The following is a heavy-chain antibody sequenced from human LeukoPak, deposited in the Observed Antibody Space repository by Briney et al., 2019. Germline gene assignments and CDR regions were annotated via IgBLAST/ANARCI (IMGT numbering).Heavy chain of an antibody. V-gene: IGHV1-69*04. Sequence: SVKVSCKASGGTFSSYAISWVRQAPGQGLEWMGRIIPILGIANYAQKFQGRVTITADKSTSTAYMELSSLRSEDTAVYCCAREAPIVGATTFDYWGQGTLVTVSS. CDR1: GGTFSSYA. CDR3: AREAPIVGATTFDY. J-gene: IGHJ4*02. D-gene: IGHD1-26*01. CDR2: IIPILGIA.